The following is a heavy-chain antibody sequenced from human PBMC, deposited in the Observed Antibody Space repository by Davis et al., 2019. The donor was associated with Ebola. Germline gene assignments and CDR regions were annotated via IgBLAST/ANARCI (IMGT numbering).Heavy chain of an antibody. Sequence: GGSLRLSCAASGFTFSSYGMHWVRQAPGKGLEWVAVISYDGSNKYYADSVKGRFTISRDNSKNTLYLQMNSLRAEDTAVYYCGKDVHRSWSGFVYWGQGISVTVSS. CDR1: GFTFSSYG. CDR2: ISYDGSNK. CDR3: GKDVHRSWSGFVY. V-gene: IGHV3-30*18. D-gene: IGHD3-3*01. J-gene: IGHJ4*02.